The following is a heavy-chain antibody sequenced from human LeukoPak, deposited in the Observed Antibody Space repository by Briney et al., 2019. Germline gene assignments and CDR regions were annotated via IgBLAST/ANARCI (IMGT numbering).Heavy chain of an antibody. D-gene: IGHD1-1*01. J-gene: IGHJ6*02. CDR3: VGGGTSVAGMDV. Sequence: SQTLSLTCVISGDSFSSNSAAWNWIRQSPSRGLEWLGRTYYRSEWFHDYAVSVKSRMIINPDTSKNQFSLQLNSVTPEDTAMYYCVGGGTSVAGMDVWGQGTTVTVSS. V-gene: IGHV6-1*01. CDR2: TYYRSEWFH. CDR1: GDSFSSNSAA.